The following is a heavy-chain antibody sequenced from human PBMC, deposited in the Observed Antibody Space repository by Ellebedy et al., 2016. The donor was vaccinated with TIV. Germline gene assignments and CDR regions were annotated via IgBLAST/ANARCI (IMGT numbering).Heavy chain of an antibody. CDR2: IIPIFGTA. Sequence: SVKVSCXASGGTFSSYAISWVRQAPGQGLEWMGGIIPIFGTANYAQKFQGRVTITADESTSTAYMELSSLRSEDTAVYYCARARAEDPGDYDTPQIRYYYYGTDVWGQGTTVTVSS. J-gene: IGHJ6*02. CDR3: ARARAEDPGDYDTPQIRYYYYGTDV. CDR1: GGTFSSYA. V-gene: IGHV1-69*13. D-gene: IGHD4-17*01.